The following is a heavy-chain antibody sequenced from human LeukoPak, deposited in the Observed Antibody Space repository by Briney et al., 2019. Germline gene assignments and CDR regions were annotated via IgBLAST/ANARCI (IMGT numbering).Heavy chain of an antibody. CDR2: ISYDGSNK. D-gene: IGHD6-6*01. CDR1: GFTFSSYA. Sequence: PGGSLRLSCAASGFTFSSYAMHWVRQAPGKGLEWVAVISYDGSNKYYADSVKGRFTISRDNSKNTLYLQMNSLRAEDTAVYYCARDRGTAARHHLYFDYWGQGTLVTVSS. CDR3: ARDRGTAARHHLYFDY. V-gene: IGHV3-30-3*01. J-gene: IGHJ4*02.